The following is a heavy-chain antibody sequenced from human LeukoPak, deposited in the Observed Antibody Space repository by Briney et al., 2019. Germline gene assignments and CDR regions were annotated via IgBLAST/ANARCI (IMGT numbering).Heavy chain of an antibody. CDR2: MYYSGST. J-gene: IGHJ4*02. V-gene: IGHV4-59*08. Sequence: SETLSLTCTVSGGSISSYYWSWIRQPPGKGLEWIGSMYYSGSTNYKPSLKSRVTISVHTSKNQISLKLSSVTAADTAVYYCARLTSGWYLDYWGQGTLVTVSS. CDR3: ARLTSGWYLDY. CDR1: GGSISSYY. D-gene: IGHD6-19*01.